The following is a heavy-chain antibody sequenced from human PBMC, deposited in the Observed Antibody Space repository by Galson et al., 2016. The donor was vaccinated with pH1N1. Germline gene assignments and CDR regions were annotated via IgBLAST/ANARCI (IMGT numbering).Heavy chain of an antibody. D-gene: IGHD3-16*01. V-gene: IGHV2-5*02. Sequence: PALVKPTQTLTLTCTFSGFSISSSGMGVGWIRQPPGKALEWLAVIYWDDDKRYSPSLKSRLTITKDPSKNHVVLTMTNMDPMDTATYYCAHREVMITNAFDFWGQGTKVTVSS. J-gene: IGHJ3*01. CDR1: GFSISSSGMG. CDR3: AHREVMITNAFDF. CDR2: IYWDDDK.